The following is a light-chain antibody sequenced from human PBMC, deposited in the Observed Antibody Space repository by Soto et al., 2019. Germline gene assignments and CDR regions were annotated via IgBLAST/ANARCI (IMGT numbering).Light chain of an antibody. Sequence: SYELTQPPSVSVSPGQTASITCSGDKLGHRYASWYQQKPGQSPVAVIYEDTKRPSGIPERFSGSHSGNTATLTISGTQAMDESDYYCQAWDKSVVFGGGTKLTVL. J-gene: IGLJ2*01. V-gene: IGLV3-1*01. CDR2: EDT. CDR3: QAWDKSVV. CDR1: KLGHRY.